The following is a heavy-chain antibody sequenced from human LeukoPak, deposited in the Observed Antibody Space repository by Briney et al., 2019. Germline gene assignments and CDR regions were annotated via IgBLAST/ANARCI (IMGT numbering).Heavy chain of an antibody. V-gene: IGHV5-51*01. CDR1: GYTFTTYW. D-gene: IGHD3-3*01. CDR3: ARQITISHFDY. J-gene: IGHJ4*02. Sequence: KPGESLRISCQGSGYTFTTYWIGWVRQVPGKGLEWMGIIHPGDSDIRYSPSFKGQVTISADKSISTAYLQWSNLKASDTAMYYCARQITISHFDYWGQGTLVTVSS. CDR2: IHPGDSDI.